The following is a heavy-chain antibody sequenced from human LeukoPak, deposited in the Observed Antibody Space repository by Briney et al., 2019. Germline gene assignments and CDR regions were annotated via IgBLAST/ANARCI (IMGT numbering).Heavy chain of an antibody. V-gene: IGHV3-48*01. J-gene: IGHJ4*02. D-gene: IGHD2-2*01. CDR2: VGISSGNT. Sequence: GGSLRLSCAASGFTFSDYSMNWVRQAPGKGLEWISYVGISSGNTKYADSVKGRFTISGDKAKNSLYFQMNSLQVEDTAVYYCARDTKYAFDNWGQGTLVTVSS. CDR3: ARDTKYAFDN. CDR1: GFTFSDYS.